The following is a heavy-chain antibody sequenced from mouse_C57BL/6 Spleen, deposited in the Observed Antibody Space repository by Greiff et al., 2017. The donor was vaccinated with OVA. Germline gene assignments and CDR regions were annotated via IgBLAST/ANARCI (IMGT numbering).Heavy chain of an antibody. V-gene: IGHV5-17*01. D-gene: IGHD2-4*01. CDR2: ISSGSSTI. CDR1: GFTFSAYG. J-gene: IGHJ2*01. Sequence: EVMLVESGGGLVKPGGSLKLSCAASGFTFSAYGMHWVRQAPEKGLEWVAYISSGSSTIYYADTVKGRFTISRDNAKNTLFLQMTSLRSEDTAMYYCARDDSYYFDYWGQGTTLTVSS. CDR3: ARDDSYYFDY.